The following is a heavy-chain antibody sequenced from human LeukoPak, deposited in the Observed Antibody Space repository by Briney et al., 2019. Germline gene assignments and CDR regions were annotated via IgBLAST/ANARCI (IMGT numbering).Heavy chain of an antibody. V-gene: IGHV3-15*01. J-gene: IGHJ3*02. D-gene: IGHD3-10*01. CDR2: IKSKTDGGTT. Sequence: GGSLRLSCAASGFTFTNAWMSWVRQAPGKGLEWVGRIKSKTDGGTTDYAAPVKGRFTISRDDSKNTLYLQMNSLKTEDTAVYYCARGRFGELSMATFDIWGQGTMVTVSS. CDR3: ARGRFGELSMATFDI. CDR1: GFTFTNAW.